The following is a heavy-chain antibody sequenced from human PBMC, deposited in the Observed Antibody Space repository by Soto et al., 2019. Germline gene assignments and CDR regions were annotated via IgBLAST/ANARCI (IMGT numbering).Heavy chain of an antibody. CDR3: ASGHCFGSSCSYLDL. Sequence: QVQLQESGPGLVKPSQTLSLTCTVSGGSIDSDGSYWSWIRQSPGEGLEWLGYIYYSGTTYYNPSLQSRVSISLDTSKNQFPLKLSSVTAADTAIYYCASGHCFGSSCSYLDLWGRGTLFTVSS. J-gene: IGHJ2*01. CDR1: GGSIDSDGSY. CDR2: IYYSGTT. D-gene: IGHD2-15*01. V-gene: IGHV4-31*03.